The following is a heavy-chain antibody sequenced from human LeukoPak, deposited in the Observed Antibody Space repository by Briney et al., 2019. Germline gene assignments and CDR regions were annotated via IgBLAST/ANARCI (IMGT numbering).Heavy chain of an antibody. D-gene: IGHD3-16*01. J-gene: IGHJ4*02. CDR3: ARGYDYVW. Sequence: PSETLSLTCAVYGGSFSGYYWSWIRQPPGKGLEWIGEINHSGSTNYNPSLKGRVTISVDTSENQFSLKLSSVTAADTAVYYCARGYDYVWWGQGTLVTVSS. V-gene: IGHV4-34*01. CDR2: INHSGST. CDR1: GGSFSGYY.